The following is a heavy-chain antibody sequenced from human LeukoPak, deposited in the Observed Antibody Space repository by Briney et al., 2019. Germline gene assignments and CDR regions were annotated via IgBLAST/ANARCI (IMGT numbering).Heavy chain of an antibody. J-gene: IGHJ4*02. CDR1: GFIFGRYA. Sequence: GGSLRLSCAASGFIFGRYAMSWVRQPPGKGLEWVSAISGSGANTFYADSVKGRFSISRDNSKKTLYLQMNNLRVEDTAVYYCAKDAGLQWLVPFDYWGQGTLVTVSS. CDR3: AKDAGLQWLVPFDY. V-gene: IGHV3-23*01. D-gene: IGHD6-19*01. CDR2: ISGSGANT.